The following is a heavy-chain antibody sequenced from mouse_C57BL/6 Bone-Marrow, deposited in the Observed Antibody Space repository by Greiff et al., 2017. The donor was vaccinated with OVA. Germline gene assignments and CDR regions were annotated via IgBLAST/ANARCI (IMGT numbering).Heavy chain of an antibody. Sequence: QVQLKESGPELVRPGVSVKISCKGSGYTFTDYAMHWVKQSHAKSLEWIGVISTYYGGASYNQKFKDKATMTVDKSSSTAFMDLARLTSEDSAAYYCARSLLLPFAYWGQGTLVTVSA. CDR3: ARSLLLPFAY. CDR1: GYTFTDYA. J-gene: IGHJ3*01. D-gene: IGHD1-1*01. V-gene: IGHV1-67*01. CDR2: ISTYYGGA.